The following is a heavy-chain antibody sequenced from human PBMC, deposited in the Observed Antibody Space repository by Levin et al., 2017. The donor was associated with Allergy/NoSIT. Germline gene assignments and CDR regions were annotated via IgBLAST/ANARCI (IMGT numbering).Heavy chain of an antibody. Sequence: GESLKISCAASGFTFSSYGMHWVRQAPGKGLEWVAVIWYDGSNKYYADSVKGRFTISRDNSKNTLYLQKNSLRAEDTAGYYCERSVNGGIDWYFDRWGRGTLVTVS. V-gene: IGHV3-33*01. CDR2: IWYDGSNK. CDR1: GFTFSSYG. CDR3: ERSVNGGIDWYFDR. J-gene: IGHJ2*01. D-gene: IGHD3-16*01.